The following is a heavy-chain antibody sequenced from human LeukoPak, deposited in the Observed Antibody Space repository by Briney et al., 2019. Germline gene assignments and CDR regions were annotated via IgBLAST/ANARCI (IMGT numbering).Heavy chain of an antibody. CDR2: IRSKAYGGTT. J-gene: IGHJ4*02. D-gene: IGHD5-18*01. CDR3: TRGLQEIQLWVH. V-gene: IGHV3-49*04. Sequence: GGSLRLSCTASGFTFGDYAMSWVRQAPGKGLEWVGFIRSKAYGGTTEYAASVKGRFTISRDDSKSIAYLQMNSLKTEDTAVYYCTRGLQEIQLWVHWGQGTLVTVS. CDR1: GFTFGDYA.